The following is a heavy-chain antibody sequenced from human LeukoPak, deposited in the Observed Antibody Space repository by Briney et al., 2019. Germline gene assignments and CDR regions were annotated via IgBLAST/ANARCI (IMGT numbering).Heavy chain of an antibody. CDR1: RYTFTSYA. V-gene: IGHV7-4-1*02. CDR2: INTNTGNP. Sequence: ASVKVSCKASRYTFTSYALHWVRQAPGHGLEWMGWINTNTGNPTYAPAFTGRFVFSLDTSVDTAYLQINSLKAEDTAIYYCATGRVVGATTAFGLWGQGTKVTVSS. CDR3: ATGRVVGATTAFGL. J-gene: IGHJ3*01. D-gene: IGHD1-26*01.